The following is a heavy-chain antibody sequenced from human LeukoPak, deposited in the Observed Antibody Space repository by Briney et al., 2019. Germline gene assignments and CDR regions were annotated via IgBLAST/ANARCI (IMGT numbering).Heavy chain of an antibody. CDR3: AKGRSGYCSGTSCFEFDY. CDR1: GFTFSSYG. V-gene: IGHV3-30*18. D-gene: IGHD2-15*01. Sequence: PGGSLRLSCAASGFTFSSYGMHWVRQAPGKGLEWVAVISYDGSNKYYADSVKGRFTISRDNSKNTLYLQVNSLRAEDTAVYYCAKGRSGYCSGTSCFEFDYWGQGTLVTVSS. CDR2: ISYDGSNK. J-gene: IGHJ4*02.